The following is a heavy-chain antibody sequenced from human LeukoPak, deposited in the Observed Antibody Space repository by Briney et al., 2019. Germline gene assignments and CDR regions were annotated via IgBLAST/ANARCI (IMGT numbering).Heavy chain of an antibody. Sequence: GGSLRLSCAASGFTFSSYWMSWVRQAPGKGLKWVANINQDGSEKYFVDSVKGRFTISRDNAKNSLYLQMNSLRVEDTAVYYCAKVAKYYYGSETYYFFEHWGQGTLVAVSS. CDR1: GFTFSSYW. D-gene: IGHD3-10*01. J-gene: IGHJ4*02. CDR3: AKVAKYYYGSETYYFFEH. CDR2: INQDGSEK. V-gene: IGHV3-7*01.